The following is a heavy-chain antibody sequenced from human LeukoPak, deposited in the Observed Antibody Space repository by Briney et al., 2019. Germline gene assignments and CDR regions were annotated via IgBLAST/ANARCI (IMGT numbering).Heavy chain of an antibody. CDR1: GYTFKSYG. J-gene: IGHJ6*03. Sequence: ASVKVSCKASGYTFKSYGISWVRQAPGQGLEWMGWISGYNGNTNYAQKLQGRVTMTTDTSTSTAYMELRSLRSDDTAVYYCARVTALYYYMDVWGKGTTVTVSS. CDR3: ARVTALYYYMDV. V-gene: IGHV1-18*01. CDR2: ISGYNGNT.